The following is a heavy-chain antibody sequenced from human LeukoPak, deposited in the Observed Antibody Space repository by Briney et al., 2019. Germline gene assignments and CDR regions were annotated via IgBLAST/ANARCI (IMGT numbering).Heavy chain of an antibody. J-gene: IGHJ6*02. D-gene: IGHD6-19*01. Sequence: PGGSLRLSCAASGFTFSSYSMNWVRQAPGKGLEWVSYISSSSSTIYYADSVKGRFTISRDNAKNSLYLQMNSLRAEDTAVYYCARDPGSVTTYSSGWYEYYGMDVWGQGTTVTVSS. CDR2: ISSSSSTI. V-gene: IGHV3-48*04. CDR3: ARDPGSVTTYSSGWYEYYGMDV. CDR1: GFTFSSYS.